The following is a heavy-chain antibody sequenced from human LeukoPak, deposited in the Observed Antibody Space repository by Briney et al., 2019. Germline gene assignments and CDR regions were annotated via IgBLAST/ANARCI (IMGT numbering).Heavy chain of an antibody. CDR1: GFTFDDYA. V-gene: IGHV3-9*01. CDR2: ISWNSGTI. Sequence: PGGSLRLSCAASGFTFDDYAMHWVRQAPGKGLEWVSGISWNSGTIGYADSVKGRFTISRDNAKNSLYLQMNSLRAEDTAVYYCARGYYGLFDYWGQGTLVTVSS. D-gene: IGHD3-10*01. CDR3: ARGYYGLFDY. J-gene: IGHJ4*02.